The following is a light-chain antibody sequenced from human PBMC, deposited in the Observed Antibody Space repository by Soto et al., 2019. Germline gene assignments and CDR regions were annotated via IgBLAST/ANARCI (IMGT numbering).Light chain of an antibody. Sequence: DIVMTQSPDSLAVSLGERATVNCKSSQSVLSSSNNKNYLAWYQQRSGQPPKLLIFWASTRESGVPDRFSGSGSGTDFTLTISSLQAEDVAVYYCLQYYSTPQTFGQGTKVEIK. CDR1: QSVLSSSNNKNY. V-gene: IGKV4-1*01. CDR3: LQYYSTPQT. CDR2: WAS. J-gene: IGKJ1*01.